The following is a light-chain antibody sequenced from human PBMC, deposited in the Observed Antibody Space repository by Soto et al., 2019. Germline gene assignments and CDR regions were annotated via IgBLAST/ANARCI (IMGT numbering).Light chain of an antibody. Sequence: QSALTQPRSVSGSTGQSVTISCTGTSSEVGGYNYVSWYQQHPGKAPKLMIYDVSKRPSGVPDRFSGSKSGNTASLTISGLQAEDEADYYCCSYAGSYTYVFGTGTKLTVL. V-gene: IGLV2-11*01. CDR3: CSYAGSYTYV. CDR1: SSEVGGYNY. J-gene: IGLJ1*01. CDR2: DVS.